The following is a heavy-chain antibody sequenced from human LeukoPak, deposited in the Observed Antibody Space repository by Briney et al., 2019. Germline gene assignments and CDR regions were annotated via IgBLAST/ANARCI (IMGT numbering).Heavy chain of an antibody. CDR3: ARVPQGYYGSGSYLGAFDI. CDR2: ISYDGSNK. V-gene: IGHV3-30*04. D-gene: IGHD3-10*01. CDR1: GFTFSSYA. J-gene: IGHJ3*02. Sequence: GRSLRPSCAASGFTFSSYAMHWVRQAPGKGLEWVAVISYDGSNKYYADSVKGRFTISRDNSKNTLYLQMNSLRAEDTAVYYCARVPQGYYGSGSYLGAFDIWGQGTMVTVSS.